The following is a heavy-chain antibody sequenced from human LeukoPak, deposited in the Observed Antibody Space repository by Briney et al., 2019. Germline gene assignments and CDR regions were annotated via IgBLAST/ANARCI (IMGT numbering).Heavy chain of an antibody. D-gene: IGHD3-3*01. Sequence: SETLSLTCAVYGGSFSGYSWSRIRQPPGKGLEWMGEINHSGSTNYNPSLKSRVTISVDTSKNQFSLKLSSVTAADTAVYYCAGRKTVLRFLEGHYFDYWGQGTLVTVSS. J-gene: IGHJ4*02. V-gene: IGHV4-34*01. CDR1: GGSFSGYS. CDR3: AGRKTVLRFLEGHYFDY. CDR2: INHSGST.